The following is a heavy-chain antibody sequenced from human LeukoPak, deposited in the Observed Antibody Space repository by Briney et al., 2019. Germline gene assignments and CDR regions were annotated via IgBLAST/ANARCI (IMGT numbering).Heavy chain of an antibody. CDR3: ARGLLYSYYYYGMDV. CDR1: GFTFSSYG. D-gene: IGHD1-26*01. CDR2: IWYDGSNK. J-gene: IGHJ6*02. Sequence: PGGSLRLSCAASGFTFSSYGMPWVRQAPGKGLEWVAVIWYDGSNKYYADSVKGRFTISRDNSKNTLYLQMNSLRAEDTAVYYCARGLLYSYYYYGMDVWGQGTTVTVSS. V-gene: IGHV3-33*01.